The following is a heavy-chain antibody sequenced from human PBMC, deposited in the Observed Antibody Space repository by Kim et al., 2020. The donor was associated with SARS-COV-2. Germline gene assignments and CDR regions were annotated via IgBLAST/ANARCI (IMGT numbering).Heavy chain of an antibody. CDR2: VNYTGST. CDR3: ARRFRGTSIRFLGLFRFDF. J-gene: IGHJ4*01. Sequence: SETLSLTCTVSGASISSSGYYWGRIRQHPGKGLEWIGSVNYTGSTYYNLSLKSPVTISVDTSKNQLSLKLSSVSAADTAVYYCARRFRGTSIRFLGLFRFDFWGQGALFTVSS. V-gene: IGHV4-39*01. CDR1: GASISSSGYY. D-gene: IGHD2-2*02.